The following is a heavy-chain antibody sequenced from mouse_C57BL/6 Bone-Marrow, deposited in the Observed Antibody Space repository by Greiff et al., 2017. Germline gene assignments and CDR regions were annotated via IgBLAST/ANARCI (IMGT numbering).Heavy chain of an antibody. CDR1: GYTFTSYG. CDR2: IYPRSGNT. D-gene: IGHD2-2*01. CDR3: APIYYGYDDY. V-gene: IGHV1-81*01. Sequence: VQLQQSGAELARPGASVKLSCKASGYTFTSYGISWVKQRTGQGLEWIGAIYPRSGNTYYNEKFKGKATLTADKSSSTAYMELRSLTSEDSAVYFCAPIYYGYDDYWGQGTTLTVSS. J-gene: IGHJ2*01.